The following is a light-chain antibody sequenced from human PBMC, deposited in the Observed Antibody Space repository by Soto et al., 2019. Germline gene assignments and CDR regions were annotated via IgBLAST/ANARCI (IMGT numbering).Light chain of an antibody. CDR2: AAS. V-gene: IGKV1-8*01. CDR3: QQYYSYPWT. Sequence: AIRMTQSLSSLSASTGDRVTITCRARQCISSYLAWYQQKPGKAPKLLIYAASTLQSGVPSRFSGSGSGTDFTLTISCLQSEDFATYYCQQYYSYPWTFGQGTKVDIK. J-gene: IGKJ1*01. CDR1: QCISSY.